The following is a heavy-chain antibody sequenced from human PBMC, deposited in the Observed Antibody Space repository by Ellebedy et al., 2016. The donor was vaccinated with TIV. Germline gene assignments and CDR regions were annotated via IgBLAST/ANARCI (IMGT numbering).Heavy chain of an antibody. CDR1: GDSISSSSYY. J-gene: IGHJ4*02. Sequence: MPSETLSLTCTVSGDSISSSSYYWGWIRQPPGKGLEWIGSIYYSGSTYYNPSLKSRVTISVDTSKNQFSLKLSSVTAAETAVYYCARQGYRGYSYGATYTPFDYWGQGTLVTVSS. CDR3: ARQGYRGYSYGATYTPFDY. V-gene: IGHV4-39*01. CDR2: IYYSGST. D-gene: IGHD5-18*01.